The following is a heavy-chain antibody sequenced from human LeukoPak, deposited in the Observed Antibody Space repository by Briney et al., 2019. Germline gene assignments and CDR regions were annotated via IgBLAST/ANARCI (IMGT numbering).Heavy chain of an antibody. Sequence: PGGSLRLSCAASGFTFSSYEMNWVRQAPGKGLEWVSYISSSGSTIYYADSVKGRLTISRDNAKNSLYLQMNSLRAEDTAVYYCARDEGGMDDILTGYVIWGQGTLVTVSS. J-gene: IGHJ4*02. V-gene: IGHV3-48*03. CDR1: GFTFSSYE. CDR3: ARDEGGMDDILTGYVI. D-gene: IGHD3-9*01. CDR2: ISSSGSTI.